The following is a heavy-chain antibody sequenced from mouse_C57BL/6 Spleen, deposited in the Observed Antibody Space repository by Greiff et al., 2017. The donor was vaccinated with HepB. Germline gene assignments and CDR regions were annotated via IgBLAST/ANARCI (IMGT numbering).Heavy chain of an antibody. CDR1: GYTFTSYW. Sequence: QVQLQQPGAELVKPGASVKMSCKASGYTFTSYWITWVKQRPGQGLEWIGDIYPGSGSTNYNEKFKSNATLTVDTSSSTAYMQLSSLTSEDSAVYYCARGGAVVGAMDYWGQGTSVTVSS. D-gene: IGHD1-1*01. CDR2: IYPGSGST. V-gene: IGHV1-55*01. CDR3: ARGGAVVGAMDY. J-gene: IGHJ4*01.